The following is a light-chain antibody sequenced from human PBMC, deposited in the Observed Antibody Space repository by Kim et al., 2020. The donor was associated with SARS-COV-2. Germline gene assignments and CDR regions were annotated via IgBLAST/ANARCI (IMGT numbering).Light chain of an antibody. CDR1: SSNIGAGYD. J-gene: IGLJ2*01. Sequence: GVDISCTGSSSNIGAGYDVHWYQQLPGTAPKLLIYGNSNRPSGVPDRFSGSKSGTSASLAITGLQAEDEADYYCQSYDSSLSGYVFGGGTQLTVL. CDR2: GNS. V-gene: IGLV1-40*01. CDR3: QSYDSSLSGYV.